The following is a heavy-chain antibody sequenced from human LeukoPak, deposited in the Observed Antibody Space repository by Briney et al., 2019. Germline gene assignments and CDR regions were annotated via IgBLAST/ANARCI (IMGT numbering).Heavy chain of an antibody. CDR3: ARNTPGTAMVDAFDI. J-gene: IGHJ3*02. CDR1: GFTFSSYS. CDR2: IYSGGST. Sequence: QAGGSLRLSCAASGFTFSSYSMNWVRQAPGKGLEWVSVIYSGGSTYYADSVKGRFTISRDNSKNTLYLQMNSLRAEDTAVYYCARNTPGTAMVDAFDIWGQGTMVTVSS. D-gene: IGHD5-18*01. V-gene: IGHV3-53*01.